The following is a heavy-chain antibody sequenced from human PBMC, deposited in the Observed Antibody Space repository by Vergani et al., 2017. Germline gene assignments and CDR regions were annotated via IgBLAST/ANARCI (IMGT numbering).Heavy chain of an antibody. CDR2: IYYSGST. J-gene: IGHJ1*01. V-gene: IGHV4-39*07. CDR3: ARALTTGSLYFQH. CDR1: GGSISSSSYY. D-gene: IGHD2/OR15-2a*01. Sequence: QLQLQESGPGLVKPSETLSLTCTVSGGSISSSSYYWGWIRQPPGKGLEWIGSIYYSGSTYYNPSLKSRGTISVDTSKNQFSLKLSSVTAADTAVYYCARALTTGSLYFQHWGQGTLVTVSS.